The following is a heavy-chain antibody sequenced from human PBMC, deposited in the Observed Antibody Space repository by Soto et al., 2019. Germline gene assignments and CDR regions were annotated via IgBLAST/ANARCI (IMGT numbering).Heavy chain of an antibody. D-gene: IGHD6-6*01. CDR2: INAGNGNT. CDR3: EKRDSIAALYYFDY. V-gene: IGHV1-3*01. Sequence: ASVKVSCKASGYTFTSCAMHWVRQAPGQRLEWMGWINAGNGNTKYSQKFQGRVTITRDTFASTAYMEVSSLRSEDTAVYYCEKRDSIAALYYFDYWGQGTLVTVSS. J-gene: IGHJ4*02. CDR1: GYTFTSCA.